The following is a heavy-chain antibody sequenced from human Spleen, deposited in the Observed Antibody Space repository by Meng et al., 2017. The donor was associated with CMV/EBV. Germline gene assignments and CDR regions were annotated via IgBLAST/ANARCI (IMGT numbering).Heavy chain of an antibody. V-gene: IGHV1-2*02. Sequence: ASVKVSYKASGYTFTGYYMHWVRQAPGQGLEWMGWINPNSGGTNYAQKFQGRVTMTRDTSISTAYMELSRLRSDDTAVYYCARALIPFWSGNLGMDVWGQGTTVTVSS. CDR1: GYTFTGYY. D-gene: IGHD3-3*01. CDR2: INPNSGGT. J-gene: IGHJ6*02. CDR3: ARALIPFWSGNLGMDV.